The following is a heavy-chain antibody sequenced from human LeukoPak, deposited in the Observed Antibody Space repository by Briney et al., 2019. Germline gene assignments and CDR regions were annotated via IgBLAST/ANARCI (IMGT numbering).Heavy chain of an antibody. D-gene: IGHD3-10*01. CDR3: ARVPGSGVKGPPQGAFDI. V-gene: IGHV3-11*06. CDR2: ISSSSSYT. CDR1: GFTFSDYY. J-gene: IGHJ3*02. Sequence: GGSLRLSCAASGFTFSDYYMSWVRQAPGEGREWVSYISSSSSYTNYADSVKGRFTISRDNAKNSLYLQMNSLRAEDTAVYYCARVPGSGVKGPPQGAFDIWGQGTMVTVSS.